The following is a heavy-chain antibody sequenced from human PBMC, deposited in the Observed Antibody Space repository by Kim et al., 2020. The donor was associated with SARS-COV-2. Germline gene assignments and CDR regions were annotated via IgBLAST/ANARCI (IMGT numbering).Heavy chain of an antibody. D-gene: IGHD6-19*01. J-gene: IGHJ4*02. V-gene: IGHV3-30*07. CDR3: ARGWGMAVAGNFDY. Sequence: DSGKGRFTIARDHSKNTLYLQMNSLRAEDTGVYYCARGWGMAVAGNFDYWGQGTLVTVSS.